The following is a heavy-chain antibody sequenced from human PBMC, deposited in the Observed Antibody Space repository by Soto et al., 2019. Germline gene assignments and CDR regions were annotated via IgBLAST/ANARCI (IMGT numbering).Heavy chain of an antibody. CDR3: ARGRCSGGSYYSDY. CDR1: GGAFSGYY. J-gene: IGHJ4*02. Sequence: QVQLQPWGAGLLKPSETMSLTCAVYGGAFSGYYWSWIRQPPGKGLEWIGEINHSGSTNYHPSLKSRVNISIDTSKNQFSRKLSSETAAATSVYYCARGRCSGGSYYSDYWGQGNLVTVCS. V-gene: IGHV4-34*01. CDR2: INHSGST. D-gene: IGHD2-15*01.